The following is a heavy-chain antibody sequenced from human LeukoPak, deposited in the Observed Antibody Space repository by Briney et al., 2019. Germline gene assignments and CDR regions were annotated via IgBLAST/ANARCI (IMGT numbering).Heavy chain of an antibody. CDR1: GYTFTSYG. D-gene: IGHD3-22*01. V-gene: IGHV1-18*01. CDR2: ISAYNGNT. Sequence: ASVKVSCKASGYTFTSYGISWVRQAPGQGLEWMGWISAYNGNTNYAQKLQGRVTMTTDTSTSTAYMELRSLRSDDTAVYYCARDSQIIYYYGSSGYRIFDYWGQGTLVTVSS. J-gene: IGHJ4*02. CDR3: ARDSQIIYYYGSSGYRIFDY.